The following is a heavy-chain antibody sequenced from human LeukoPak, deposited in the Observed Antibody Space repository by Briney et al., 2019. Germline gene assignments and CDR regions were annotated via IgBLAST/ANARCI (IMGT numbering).Heavy chain of an antibody. Sequence: PGGSLRLSCAASGITVSSKYMSWVRQAPGKGLEWVSVMQSGGSTYYADSVKGRFTISRDNSKNTLYLQMNSLRGEDTAVYYCARDGGAGWYFDRWGRGALVTVSS. CDR2: MQSGGST. CDR1: GITVSSKY. CDR3: ARDGGAGWYFDR. J-gene: IGHJ2*01. D-gene: IGHD3-16*01. V-gene: IGHV3-53*01.